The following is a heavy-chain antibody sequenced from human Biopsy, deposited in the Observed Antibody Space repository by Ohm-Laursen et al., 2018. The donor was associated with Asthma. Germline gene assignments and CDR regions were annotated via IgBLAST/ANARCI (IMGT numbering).Heavy chain of an antibody. D-gene: IGHD1-1*01. CDR1: GFSFSNFA. CDR2: ISKDASTQ. CDR3: VRDGTDDAFDI. Sequence: RSLRLSCAASGFSFSNFAIHWVRQAPGKELEWVGVISKDASTQDYADSVKGRFTMARGNSKNTLDLQMNSLREEDTAVYYCVRDGTDDAFDIWGQGTVVSVSS. V-gene: IGHV3-30*01. J-gene: IGHJ3*02.